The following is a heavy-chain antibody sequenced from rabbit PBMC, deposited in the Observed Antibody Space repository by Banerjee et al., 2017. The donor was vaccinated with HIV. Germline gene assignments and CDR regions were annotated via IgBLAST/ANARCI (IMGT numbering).Heavy chain of an antibody. D-gene: IGHD4-1*01. Sequence: QEQLVESGGGLVQPGGSLKLSCKASGFDFSTYGVNWVRQAPGKGLEWIGYIDPVFGSTFYADWVNGRFTISSHNAQNTLYLQLNSLTAADTATYFCVRVVAGYGYYFDLWGPGTLVTVS. J-gene: IGHJ4*01. CDR2: IDPVFGST. V-gene: IGHV1S47*01. CDR3: VRVVAGYGYYFDL. CDR1: GFDFSTYG.